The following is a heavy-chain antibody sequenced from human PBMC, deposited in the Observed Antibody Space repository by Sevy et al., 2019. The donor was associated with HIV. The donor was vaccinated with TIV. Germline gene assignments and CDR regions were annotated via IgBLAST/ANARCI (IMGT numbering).Heavy chain of an antibody. V-gene: IGHV3-30*04. D-gene: IGHD3-10*01. CDR3: TGVRGLLGWFDS. CDR1: GFTFSDYT. CDR2: ISYDGSRT. J-gene: IGHJ5*01. Sequence: GGSLRLSCAASGFTFSDYTIHWVRQAPGKGLEWVAVISYDGSRTSYADSVKGRFTISRDNSKNTLFLQMNSLRAADTAVYCGTGVRGLLGWFDSWGQGTLVTVSS.